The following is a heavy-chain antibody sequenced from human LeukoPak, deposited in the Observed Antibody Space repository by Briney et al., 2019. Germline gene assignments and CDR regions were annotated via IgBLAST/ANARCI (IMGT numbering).Heavy chain of an antibody. Sequence: ASVKVSCKASGYTFTGYYMYWMRQAPGQGLEWMGWISAYNGNTNYAQKLQGRVTMTTDTSTSTAYMELRSLRSDDTAVYYCAREGAVAGMDYYYGMDVWRQGTTVTVSS. J-gene: IGHJ6*02. CDR2: ISAYNGNT. CDR3: AREGAVAGMDYYYGMDV. D-gene: IGHD6-19*01. CDR1: GYTFTGYY. V-gene: IGHV1-18*04.